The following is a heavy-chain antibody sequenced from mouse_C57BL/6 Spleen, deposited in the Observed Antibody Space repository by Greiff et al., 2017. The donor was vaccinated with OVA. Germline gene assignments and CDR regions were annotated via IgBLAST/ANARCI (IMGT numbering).Heavy chain of an antibody. CDR3: ARKYYGSSSGAMDY. D-gene: IGHD1-1*01. Sequence: VQLQQPGAELVRPGTSVKLSCKASGYTFTSYWMHWVKQRPGQGLEWIGVIDPSDSYTNYNQKFKGKATLTVDTSSSTAYMQLSSLTSEDSAVYYGARKYYGSSSGAMDYWGQGTSVTVSS. J-gene: IGHJ4*01. CDR1: GYTFTSYW. V-gene: IGHV1-59*01. CDR2: IDPSDSYT.